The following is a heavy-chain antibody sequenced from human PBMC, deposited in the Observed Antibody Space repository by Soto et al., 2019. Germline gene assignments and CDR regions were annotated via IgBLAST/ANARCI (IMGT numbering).Heavy chain of an antibody. J-gene: IGHJ5*02. CDR3: ARGGEVGSGLGYCSSTSCYTWFDP. D-gene: IGHD2-2*02. CDR2: INHSGST. V-gene: IGHV4-34*01. Sequence: SETLSLTCAVYGGSFSGYYWSWIRQPPGKGLEWIGEINHSGSTNYNPSLKSRVTISVDTSKNQFSLKLSSVTAADTAVYYCARGGEVGSGLGYCSSTSCYTWFDPWGQGTLVTVSS. CDR1: GGSFSGYY.